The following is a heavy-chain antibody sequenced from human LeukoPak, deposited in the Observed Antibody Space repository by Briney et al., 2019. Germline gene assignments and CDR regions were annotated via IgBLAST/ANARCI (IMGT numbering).Heavy chain of an antibody. Sequence: KPSETLSLTCTVSGGSISSSSYYWTWIRQYPGKGLEWIGNIYYTGSAYYNPSLRSRVTISVDTSKNQFSLRLNSVTAADTAVYSCARRGQDTSTVYYNYFNHWGQGILVTVSS. CDR3: ARRGQDTSTVYYNYFNH. CDR2: IYYTGSA. J-gene: IGHJ4*02. D-gene: IGHD5-18*01. CDR1: GGSISSSSYY. V-gene: IGHV4-31*03.